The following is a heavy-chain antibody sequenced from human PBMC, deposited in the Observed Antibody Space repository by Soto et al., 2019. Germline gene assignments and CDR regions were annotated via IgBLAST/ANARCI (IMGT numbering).Heavy chain of an antibody. Sequence: PGGSLRLSCAASGFTFNTYAMSWVRQAPGKGLEWVSAISGSGGTTYYADSVKGRFTIPRDNSKSTLFLQINSLRADDTAVYYCAKLPHPYCTIASCYVWGQGTLVTVS. CDR2: ISGSGGTT. V-gene: IGHV3-23*01. CDR1: GFTFNTYA. D-gene: IGHD2-2*01. J-gene: IGHJ4*02. CDR3: AKLPHPYCTIASCYV.